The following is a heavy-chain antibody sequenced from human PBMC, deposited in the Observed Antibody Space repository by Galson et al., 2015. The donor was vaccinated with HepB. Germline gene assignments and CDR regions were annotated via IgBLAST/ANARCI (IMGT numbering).Heavy chain of an antibody. D-gene: IGHD2-21*01. J-gene: IGHJ4*02. CDR2: MSYDGSKK. V-gene: IGHV3-30*18. Sequence: SLRLSCAASGFTFRSYGMHWVRQAPGKGLEWVAVMSYDGSKKYYADSVEGRFTISRDNSENTLYLQMNSLRAEDTAVYYCAKDPSNCGSVRCTRAGPGLDFDYWGQGTLVTVSS. CDR3: AKDPSNCGSVRCTRAGPGLDFDY. CDR1: GFTFRSYG.